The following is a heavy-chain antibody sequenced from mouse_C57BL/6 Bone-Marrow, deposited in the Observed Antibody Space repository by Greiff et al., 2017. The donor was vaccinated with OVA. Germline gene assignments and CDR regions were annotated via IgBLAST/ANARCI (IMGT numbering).Heavy chain of an antibody. Sequence: VQLVESGAELARPGASVKLSCTASGYTFTSYCISWVKQRTGQGLEWIGEIYPRSGNTYYNEKFKGKATLTADKSSSTAYMELRSLTSEDSAVYFCAEDDYDVSFAYWGQGTLVTVSA. CDR1: GYTFTSYC. V-gene: IGHV1-81*01. D-gene: IGHD2-4*01. CDR3: AEDDYDVSFAY. CDR2: IYPRSGNT. J-gene: IGHJ3*01.